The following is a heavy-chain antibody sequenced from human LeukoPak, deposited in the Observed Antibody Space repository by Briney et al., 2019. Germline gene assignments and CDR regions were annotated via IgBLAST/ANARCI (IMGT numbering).Heavy chain of an antibody. CDR2: IYSGRST. J-gene: IGHJ4*02. Sequence: PGGSLRLSCTVSGVTVSSDSMSWVRQPPGEGLEWVSFIYSGRSTHYSDSVKGRFTISRDNSKNTLYLQMNSLRAEDTAVYYCARRAGAYSHPYDYWGQGTLVTVSS. CDR1: GVTVSSDS. CDR3: ARRAGAYSHPYDY. V-gene: IGHV3-53*01. D-gene: IGHD4/OR15-4a*01.